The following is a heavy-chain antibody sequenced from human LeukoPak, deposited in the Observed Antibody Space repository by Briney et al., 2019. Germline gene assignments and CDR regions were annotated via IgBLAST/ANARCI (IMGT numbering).Heavy chain of an antibody. CDR3: ARAFRYYYDSSGYAHDAFDI. J-gene: IGHJ3*02. V-gene: IGHV3-30-3*01. D-gene: IGHD3-22*01. CDR2: IPYDGSNK. Sequence: PGGSLRLSCAASGFTFSSYAMHWVRQAPGKGLEWVAVIPYDGSNKYYAGSVKGRFTISRDNSKNTLYLQMNSLRAEDTAVYYCARAFRYYYDSSGYAHDAFDIWGQGTMVTVSS. CDR1: GFTFSSYA.